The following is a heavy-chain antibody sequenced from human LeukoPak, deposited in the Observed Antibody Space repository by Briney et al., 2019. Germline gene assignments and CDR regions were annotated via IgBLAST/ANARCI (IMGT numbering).Heavy chain of an antibody. V-gene: IGHV4-39*01. CDR2: IYYSGST. J-gene: IGHJ3*01. Sequence: SETLSLTCSVSGGSIYSSGHYWGWIRQSPGKGLEWIGTIYYSGSTYYNSSLKSRLTMSVDTTRNQFSLKLSSVNAADTAVYYCAKAGARYSDSSGLYAFDFRGQGTMVTVSS. D-gene: IGHD3-22*01. CDR1: GGSIYSSGHY. CDR3: AKAGARYSDSSGLYAFDF.